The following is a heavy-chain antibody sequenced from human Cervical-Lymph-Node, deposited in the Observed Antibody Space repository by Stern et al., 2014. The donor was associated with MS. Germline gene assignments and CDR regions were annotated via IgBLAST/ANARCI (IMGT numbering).Heavy chain of an antibody. D-gene: IGHD5-24*01. CDR1: GGSISSAEYY. CDR3: SRDADGYSLVFGY. J-gene: IGHJ4*02. V-gene: IGHV4-30-4*01. Sequence: QVQLMESGPGLVKPSQTLSLTCAVTGGSISSAEYYWSWIRQSPGKGLEWIGYIHNSGTTYYNPSLKSRVTISVDTSKNQFSLKLRSVTAADTAVYYCSRDADGYSLVFGYWGRGTLVTVSS. CDR2: IHNSGTT.